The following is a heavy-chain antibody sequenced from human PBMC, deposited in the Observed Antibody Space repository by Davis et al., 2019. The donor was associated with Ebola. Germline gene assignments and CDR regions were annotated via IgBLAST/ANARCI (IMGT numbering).Heavy chain of an antibody. CDR2: ISWNSGGI. CDR1: GFTFSTYA. J-gene: IGHJ4*02. V-gene: IGHV3-9*01. CDR3: TRGSADYLGIDY. Sequence: SLKISCAASGFTFSTYAMHWVRQAPGKGLEWVSSISWNSGGIVYADSVQGRFTISRDNAKNTLYLQLNSLRAEDTAVYYCTRGSADYLGIDYWGQGTLVTVSS. D-gene: IGHD2/OR15-2a*01.